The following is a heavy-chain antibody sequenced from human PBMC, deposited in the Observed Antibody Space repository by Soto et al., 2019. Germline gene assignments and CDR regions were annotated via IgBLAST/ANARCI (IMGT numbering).Heavy chain of an antibody. D-gene: IGHD3-22*01. CDR2: INTYDGNT. CDR3: ARVRLTMIVVPFGVL. Sequence: QVQLVQSGAEVKKPGASVKVSCKASGYTFTSYGIAWVRQASGQGLEWMGWINTYDGNTNYAQEFQGRVTMTTDTSTSTAYMELRSLRSDDTAVYYCARVRLTMIVVPFGVLWGQGTLVTVSS. V-gene: IGHV1-18*04. CDR1: GYTFTSYG. J-gene: IGHJ4*02.